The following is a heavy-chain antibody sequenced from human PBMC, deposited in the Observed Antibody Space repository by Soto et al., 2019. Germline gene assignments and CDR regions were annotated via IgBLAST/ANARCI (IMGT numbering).Heavy chain of an antibody. D-gene: IGHD1-7*01. V-gene: IGHV1-2*02. J-gene: IGHJ5*02. Sequence: ASVKVSCKASGYTFTGYYMHWVRQAPGQGLEWMGWINPNSGGTNYAQKFQGRVTMTRDTSISTAYMELSRLRSDDTAVYYCARDHRRRPYNWNYSLSWFDPWGQGTLVTVSS. CDR1: GYTFTGYY. CDR3: ARDHRRRPYNWNYSLSWFDP. CDR2: INPNSGGT.